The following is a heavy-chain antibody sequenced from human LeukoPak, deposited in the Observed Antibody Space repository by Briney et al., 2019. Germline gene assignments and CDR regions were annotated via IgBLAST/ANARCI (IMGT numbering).Heavy chain of an antibody. V-gene: IGHV3-33*01. Sequence: GGSLRLSCAASAFTFSSFGMHWVRQAPGKGLEWVAVIWYVGSNKYYAASVEGRFTISRDNSKNTLYLQMNSLRAEDTAVYYCARDRETWYFDFWGQGTLSPSPQ. CDR2: IWYVGSNK. CDR3: ARDRETWYFDF. J-gene: IGHJ4*02. CDR1: AFTFSSFG.